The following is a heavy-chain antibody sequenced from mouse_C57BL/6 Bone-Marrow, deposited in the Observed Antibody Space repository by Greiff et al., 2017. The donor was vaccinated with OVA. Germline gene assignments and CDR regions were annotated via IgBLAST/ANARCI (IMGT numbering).Heavy chain of an antibody. V-gene: IGHV1-36*01. J-gene: IGHJ4*01. CDR3: ARSIHYGSSFYAMDY. D-gene: IGHD1-1*01. CDR2: VYPYNGGT. Sequence: EVKLLESGPVLVKPGPSVKISCKASGFTFTDYYMHWVKQSHGKSLEWIGLVYPYNGGTSYNPKFTGKATSTVDTSSSTAYMVLNSLTSEDSAVYYCARSIHYGSSFYAMDYWGQGTSVTVSS. CDR1: GFTFTDYY.